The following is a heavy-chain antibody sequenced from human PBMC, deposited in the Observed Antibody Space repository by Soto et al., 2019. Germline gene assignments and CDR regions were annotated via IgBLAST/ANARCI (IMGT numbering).Heavy chain of an antibody. Sequence: EVQLLESGGGLVQPGGSLRLSCAASGFTFSSYAMSWVRQAPGKGLEWVSAISGSGCSTYYADTVKGRFAISRDNPKHTLYLQMNSLRAEDTAVYYCANSSVVVPAASGMDVWGKGTTVT. D-gene: IGHD2-2*01. CDR2: ISGSGCST. V-gene: IGHV3-23*01. CDR1: GFTFSSYA. CDR3: ANSSVVVPAASGMDV. J-gene: IGHJ6*04.